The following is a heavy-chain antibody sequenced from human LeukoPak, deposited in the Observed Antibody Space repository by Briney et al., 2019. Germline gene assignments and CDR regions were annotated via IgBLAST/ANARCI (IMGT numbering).Heavy chain of an antibody. CDR2: ISSSSSYI. D-gene: IGHD6-19*01. CDR3: ARPYSGGLDAFDI. J-gene: IGHJ3*02. V-gene: IGHV3-21*01. Sequence: GGSLRLSCAASGFTFSSYSMNWVRQAPGKGLEWVSSISSSSSYIYYADSVKGRFTISRDNAKNSLYLQMNSLRAEDTAVYYCARPYSGGLDAFDIRGQGTMVTVSS. CDR1: GFTFSSYS.